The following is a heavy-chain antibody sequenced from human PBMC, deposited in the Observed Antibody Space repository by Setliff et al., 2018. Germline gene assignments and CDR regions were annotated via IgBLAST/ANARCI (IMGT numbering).Heavy chain of an antibody. CDR3: ASAGHSGSWFPFDAFHI. J-gene: IGHJ3*02. CDR2: ISRSSTYI. Sequence: KPGGSLRLSCAASGFTFSTHSMNWVRQAPGKGLEWVSLISRSSTYIYYADARKGRFTISRDNAKNSLYLQMNSLRAEDTAVYYGASAGHSGSWFPFDAFHIWGQGTMVTVSS. V-gene: IGHV3-21*01. D-gene: IGHD6-13*01. CDR1: GFTFSTHS.